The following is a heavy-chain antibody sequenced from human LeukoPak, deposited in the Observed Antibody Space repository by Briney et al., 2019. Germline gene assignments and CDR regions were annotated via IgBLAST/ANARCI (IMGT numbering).Heavy chain of an antibody. CDR2: ISGSGRMT. Sequence: GGSLRLSCTASGFTFTSHAMSWVRQAPGKGLEWVSGISGSGRMTYYADSVKGRFTISRDNSKNTLYLQMNSLRAEDTAVYYCAKDPLHYYDSSGYYWWDYWGQGTLVTVSS. J-gene: IGHJ4*02. D-gene: IGHD3-22*01. CDR1: GFTFTSHA. CDR3: AKDPLHYYDSSGYYWWDY. V-gene: IGHV3-23*01.